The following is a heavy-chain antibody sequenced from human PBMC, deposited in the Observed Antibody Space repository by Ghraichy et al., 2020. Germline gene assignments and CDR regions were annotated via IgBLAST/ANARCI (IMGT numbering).Heavy chain of an antibody. J-gene: IGHJ3*02. CDR1: GGSASNSGYY. Sequence: SETLSLTCTVSGGSASNSGYYWGWIRQPPGKGLEWIGSIYSDGNTYYNPSLKSRFTVSVDTSKNHFSLRLTSVTAADTAVYYCARHADRGSDIELGFDIWGQGTMVTVSS. V-gene: IGHV4-39*01. CDR2: IYSDGNT. D-gene: IGHD1-26*01. CDR3: ARHADRGSDIELGFDI.